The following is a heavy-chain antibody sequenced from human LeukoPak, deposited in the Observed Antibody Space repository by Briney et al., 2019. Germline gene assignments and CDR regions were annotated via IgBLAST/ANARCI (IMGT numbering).Heavy chain of an antibody. CDR2: IYYSGST. CDR1: GGSISSGGYY. CDR3: ARDRMRRGYYYYAMDV. D-gene: IGHD2-8*01. J-gene: IGHJ6*02. V-gene: IGHV4-31*03. Sequence: PSETLSLTCTVSGGSISSGGYYWSWIRQHPGKGLEWIGYIYYSGSTYYNPSLKSRVTISVDTSKNQFSLELSSVTAADTAVYYCARDRMRRGYYYYAMDVWGQGTAVTVSS.